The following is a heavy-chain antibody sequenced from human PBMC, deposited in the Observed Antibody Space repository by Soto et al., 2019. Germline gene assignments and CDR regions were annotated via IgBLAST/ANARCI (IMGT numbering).Heavy chain of an antibody. J-gene: IGHJ6*02. D-gene: IGHD1-26*01. V-gene: IGHV4-34*01. CDR1: GGSFSGYY. CDR2: INHSGST. Sequence: SETLSLTCAVYGGSFSGYYWSWIRQPPGKGLEWIGEINHSGSTTYNPSLKSRVTISVDTSKNQFSLKLSSVTAADTAVYYCGRRRHGPSYSGSYYYYYYGMAVWGQGTPVTVSS. CDR3: GRRRHGPSYSGSYYYYYYGMAV.